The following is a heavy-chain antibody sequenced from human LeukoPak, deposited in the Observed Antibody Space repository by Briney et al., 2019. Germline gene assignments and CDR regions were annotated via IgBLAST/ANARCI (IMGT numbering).Heavy chain of an antibody. V-gene: IGHV1-69*13. J-gene: IGHJ6*02. D-gene: IGHD2-2*01. Sequence: SVKVSCTASGGTFSSYAISWVRQAPGQGLEWMGGIIPIFGTANYAQKFQGRVTITADESTSTAYMELSSLRSEDTAVYYCARGARARTSRYYYYGMDVWGQGTTVTVSS. CDR2: IIPIFGTA. CDR3: ARGARARTSRYYYYGMDV. CDR1: GGTFSSYA.